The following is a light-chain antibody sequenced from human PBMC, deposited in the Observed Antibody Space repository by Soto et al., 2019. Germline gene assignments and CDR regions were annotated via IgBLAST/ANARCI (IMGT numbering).Light chain of an antibody. V-gene: IGKV3-20*01. Sequence: EIVLTQSPGTLSLSAGERATLSCRASQSVSSRYLAWYQKKPGQAPRLLIYGASSRATGIPDRFSGSGSGTDFTLTIRRLEPEDFAVYYCQQYDSSPPGTFGQGTKVDIK. CDR2: GAS. CDR1: QSVSSRY. J-gene: IGKJ1*01. CDR3: QQYDSSPPGT.